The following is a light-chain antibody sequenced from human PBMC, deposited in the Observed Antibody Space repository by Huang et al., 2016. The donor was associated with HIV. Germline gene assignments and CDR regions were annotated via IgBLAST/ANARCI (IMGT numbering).Light chain of an antibody. J-gene: IGKJ3*01. CDR1: QSVGSN. Sequence: EIVMTQSPVTLSVSPGERATLSCRASQSVGSNLAWYQHKPGQAPRLLVEGASTRATGIPARFSGSGSGTEFSLTISSLQSEDFAIYYCQQYDDWPRGFTFGPGTKVDIK. CDR3: QQYDDWPRGFT. V-gene: IGKV3-15*01. CDR2: GAS.